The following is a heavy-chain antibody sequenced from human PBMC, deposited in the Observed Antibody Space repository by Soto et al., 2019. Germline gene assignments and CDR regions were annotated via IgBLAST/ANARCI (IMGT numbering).Heavy chain of an antibody. CDR3: ARDGSAWSGSEYYYMDV. J-gene: IGHJ6*03. D-gene: IGHD3-3*01. CDR2: IWYDGSNK. V-gene: IGHV3-33*01. Sequence: QVQLVESGGGVVQPGRSLRLSCAASGFTFSSYGMHWVRQAPGKGLEWVAVIWYDGSNKYYADSVKGRFTISRDNSKNTLYLQMNSLRAEDTAVYYCARDGSAWSGSEYYYMDVWGKGTTVTVSS. CDR1: GFTFSSYG.